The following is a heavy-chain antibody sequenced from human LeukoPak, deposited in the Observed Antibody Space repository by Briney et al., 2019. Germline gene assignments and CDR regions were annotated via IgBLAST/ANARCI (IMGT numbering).Heavy chain of an antibody. CDR3: ARDRITFEGYYGMDV. Sequence: PGRSLRLSCAASGFTFSSYGMHWVRQAPGKGLEWVAVVWYDGSNKYYADSVKGRFTISRDNSKNTLYLQMNSLRAEDTAVYYCARDRITFEGYYGMDVWGQGTTVTVSS. V-gene: IGHV3-33*01. CDR2: VWYDGSNK. D-gene: IGHD3-16*01. J-gene: IGHJ6*02. CDR1: GFTFSSYG.